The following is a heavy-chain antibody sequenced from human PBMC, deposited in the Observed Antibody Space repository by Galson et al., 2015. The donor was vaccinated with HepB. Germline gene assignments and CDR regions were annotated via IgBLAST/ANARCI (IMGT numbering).Heavy chain of an antibody. CDR1: GYTFTSFG. V-gene: IGHV1-18*01. Sequence: SVKVSCKASGYTFTSFGLNWVRQAPGQGLEWMGWINIYNGYTKYAQKFQGRVTMTRDTSTGTAYMVLRSLRSDDTAVYYCARDYMVITKNWFDPWGQGTLVTVSS. CDR3: ARDYMVITKNWFDP. CDR2: INIYNGYT. J-gene: IGHJ5*02. D-gene: IGHD4/OR15-4a*01.